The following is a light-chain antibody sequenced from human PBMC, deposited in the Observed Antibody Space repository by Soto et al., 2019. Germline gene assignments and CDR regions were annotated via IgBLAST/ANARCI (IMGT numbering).Light chain of an antibody. Sequence: EVVLTQSPVTLSLSPGERATLSCRASQSVGTFLAWYQQKPGQAHRLIIYDTSNRATGIPARFSGTGSGTDFALTISSVEPEDCAVYFCQHRTNWPRTFGQGTKLDIK. J-gene: IGKJ2*01. CDR2: DTS. CDR3: QHRTNWPRT. CDR1: QSVGTF. V-gene: IGKV3-11*01.